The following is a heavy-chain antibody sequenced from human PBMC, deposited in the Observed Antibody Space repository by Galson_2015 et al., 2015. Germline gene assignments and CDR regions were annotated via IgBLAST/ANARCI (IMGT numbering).Heavy chain of an antibody. CDR1: GFTFSRYG. V-gene: IGHV3-33*01. D-gene: IGHD3-9*01. CDR2: IWYDGNNK. CDR3: ATDPTALLRYPF. J-gene: IGHJ4*02. Sequence: SLRLSCAASGFTFSRYGMHWVRQAPGKGLEWVSPIWYDGNNKYYADSVKGRFTISRDNPKNTLYLQMNSLRAEDTAVYYCATDPTALLRYPFWGQGTLVTVSS.